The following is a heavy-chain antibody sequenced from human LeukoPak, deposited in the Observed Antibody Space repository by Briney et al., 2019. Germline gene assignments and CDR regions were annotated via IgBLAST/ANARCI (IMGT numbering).Heavy chain of an antibody. CDR2: IIPIFGRA. CDR1: GGTFISYA. CDR3: ARADYGDYVFDY. J-gene: IGHJ4*02. Sequence: GSSVKVSCKASGGTFISYAISWVRQAPGQGREWRGRIIPIFGRANYAQKFQGRGTITTDEYKRTDYMEVSSLRSEDTAVYYCARADYGDYVFDYWGQGTLVTVSS. D-gene: IGHD4-17*01. V-gene: IGHV1-69*05.